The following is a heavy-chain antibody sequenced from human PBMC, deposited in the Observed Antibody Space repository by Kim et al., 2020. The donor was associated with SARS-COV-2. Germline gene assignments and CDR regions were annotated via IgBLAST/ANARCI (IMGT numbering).Heavy chain of an antibody. D-gene: IGHD3-10*01. CDR2: IYYSGST. V-gene: IGHV4-31*03. CDR3: VRDRGGVYGRWLAP. CDR1: GGSISSGGYY. J-gene: IGHJ5*02. Sequence: SETLSLTCTVSGGSISSGGYYWSWIRQHPGKGLEWIVYIYYSGSTYYNPSLKSRVTISVDTSNNQFSLKLSSVTAAATAVYYCVRDRGGVYGRWLAPWG.